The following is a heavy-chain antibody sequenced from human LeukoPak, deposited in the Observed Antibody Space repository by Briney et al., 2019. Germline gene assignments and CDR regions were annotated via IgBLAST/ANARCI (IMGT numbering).Heavy chain of an antibody. Sequence: SETLSLTCSVSGGSISSLSFIGAWIRLPPGKGLEWIGTVFHSGTTSYNTSLKSRVTISVDTSKNQFSLNLSSVTAADTVVYYCARFSPSGHNVDYWGQGTLVAVSS. V-gene: IGHV4-39*01. J-gene: IGHJ4*02. D-gene: IGHD2-15*01. CDR2: VFHSGTT. CDR3: ARFSPSGHNVDY. CDR1: GGSISSLSFI.